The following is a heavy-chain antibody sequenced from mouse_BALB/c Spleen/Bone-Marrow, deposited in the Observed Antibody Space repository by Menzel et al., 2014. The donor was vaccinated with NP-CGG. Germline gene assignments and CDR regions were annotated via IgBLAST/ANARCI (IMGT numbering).Heavy chain of an antibody. V-gene: IGHV2-6-7*01. CDR1: GFSLTGYG. CDR2: IWGDGNT. Sequence: QVQLQESGPGLVAPSQSLSITCTVSGFSLTGYGVNWVRQPPGKGLEWLGMIWGDGNTDYNSALKSRLSIDKDNSKSQVFLKMNRLQTDDTARCYCAKWGFAYWGQGTLVTVAA. CDR3: AKWGFAY. J-gene: IGHJ3*01.